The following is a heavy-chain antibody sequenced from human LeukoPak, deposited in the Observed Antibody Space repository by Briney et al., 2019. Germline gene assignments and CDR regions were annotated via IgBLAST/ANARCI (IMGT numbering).Heavy chain of an antibody. D-gene: IGHD3-22*01. Sequence: ASVKVSCKASGFPFSGHYFHWLRQAPGQGLEWMGWINPDAGDTEYAQGFQGRVTLTRDSSSGTVFMDLSSLRSDDTAIYFCARGSYLYESSGYFDFWGQGTLVTVSS. CDR2: INPDAGDT. V-gene: IGHV1-2*02. CDR1: GFPFSGHY. CDR3: ARGSYLYESSGYFDF. J-gene: IGHJ4*02.